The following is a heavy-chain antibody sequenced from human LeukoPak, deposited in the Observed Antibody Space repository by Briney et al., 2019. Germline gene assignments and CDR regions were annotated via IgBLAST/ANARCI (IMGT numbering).Heavy chain of an antibody. CDR1: GYTFTSYG. Sequence: SVKVSCKASGYTFTSYGISWVRQAPGQGLEWMGWISAYNGNTNYAQKLQGRVTMTTDTSTSTAYMELRSLRSDDTAVYYCARVAYYYDSSGYPITGDFDYWGQGTLVTVSS. J-gene: IGHJ4*02. CDR2: ISAYNGNT. CDR3: ARVAYYYDSSGYPITGDFDY. D-gene: IGHD3-22*01. V-gene: IGHV1-18*01.